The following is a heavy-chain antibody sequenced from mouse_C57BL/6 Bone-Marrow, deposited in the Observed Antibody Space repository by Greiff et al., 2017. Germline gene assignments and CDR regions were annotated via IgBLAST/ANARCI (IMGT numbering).Heavy chain of an antibody. D-gene: IGHD2-3*01. J-gene: IGHJ2*01. V-gene: IGHV14-4*01. Sequence: EVQLQQSGAELVRPGASVKLSCTASGFNIKDDYIHWVKQRPEQGLEWIGWIDPEIGDTEYASKFQGKATITSDTSSNAAYLQLSSLTSEDTAVYYCTSFDDNYFDIWGQGTPLAVAS. CDR1: GFNIKDDY. CDR3: TSFDDNYFDI. CDR2: IDPEIGDT.